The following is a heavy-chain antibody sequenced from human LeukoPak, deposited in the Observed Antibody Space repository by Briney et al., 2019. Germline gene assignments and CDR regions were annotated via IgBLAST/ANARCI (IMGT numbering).Heavy chain of an antibody. CDR1: GFTFNSYG. D-gene: IGHD3-10*02. V-gene: IGHV3-30*02. CDR3: AELGITMIGGV. CDR2: IQYAGSDK. J-gene: IGHJ6*04. Sequence: GGSLRLSCAASGFTFNSYGMHWVRQAPGKGLEWVAFIQYAGSDKYYADSVKGRFTISRDNAKNSLYLQMNSLRAEDTAVYYCAELGITMIGGVWGKGTTVTISS.